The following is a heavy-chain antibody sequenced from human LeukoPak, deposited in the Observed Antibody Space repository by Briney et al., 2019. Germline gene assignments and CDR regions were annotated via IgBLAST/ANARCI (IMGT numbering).Heavy chain of an antibody. CDR1: GFTFNSYA. Sequence: GGSLRLSCAASGFTFNSYAMHWVRQAPGKGLEWVAVISYDGSNKYYADSVKGRFTISRDNSKNTLYLQISSLRAEDTAVYYCARDKGKYDSSGYANWGQGTLVTVSS. J-gene: IGHJ4*02. CDR2: ISYDGSNK. D-gene: IGHD3-22*01. CDR3: ARDKGKYDSSGYAN. V-gene: IGHV3-30-3*01.